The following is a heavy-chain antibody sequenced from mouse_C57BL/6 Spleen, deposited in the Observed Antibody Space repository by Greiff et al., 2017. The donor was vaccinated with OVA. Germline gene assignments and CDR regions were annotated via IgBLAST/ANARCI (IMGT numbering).Heavy chain of an antibody. J-gene: IGHJ4*01. CDR3: AREIYYGYDGYAMDY. CDR2: IYPSDSET. D-gene: IGHD2-2*01. CDR1: GYTFTSYW. Sequence: QVQLQQSGAELVRPGSSVKLSCKASGYTFTSYWMDWVKQRPGQGLEWIGNIYPSDSETHYNQKFKDKATLTVDKSSSTAYMQLSSLTSEDSAVYYCAREIYYGYDGYAMDYWGQGTSVTVSS. V-gene: IGHV1-61*01.